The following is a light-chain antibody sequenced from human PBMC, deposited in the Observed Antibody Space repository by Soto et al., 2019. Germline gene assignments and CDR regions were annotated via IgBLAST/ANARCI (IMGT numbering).Light chain of an antibody. CDR2: DAS. CDR3: QQRSNWPPVT. V-gene: IGKV3-11*01. J-gene: IGKJ4*01. CDR1: QSVGYH. Sequence: EIVLTQSPATQSLSPGERATLSCRASQSVGYHLAWYQQKPGQAPRLLIYDASNRATGIPARFSGSGSGTDFTLAISSLEPEDFAVYYCQQRSNWPPVTFGGGTKVDIK.